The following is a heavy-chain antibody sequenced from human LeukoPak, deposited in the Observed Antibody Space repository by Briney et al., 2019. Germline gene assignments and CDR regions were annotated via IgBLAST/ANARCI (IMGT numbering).Heavy chain of an antibody. D-gene: IGHD6-13*01. J-gene: IGHJ5*02. V-gene: IGHV3-30-3*01. CDR2: ISDDGINK. CDR3: ARSRQQLVSNWFDP. Sequence: PGGSLRLSCAASGFAFSSYTMHWVRLAPGKGLEWVAIISDDGINKSYADSVKGRFTISRDNSKSTLYLQMNSLRAEDTAVYYCARSRQQLVSNWFDPWGQGTLVTVSS. CDR1: GFAFSSYT.